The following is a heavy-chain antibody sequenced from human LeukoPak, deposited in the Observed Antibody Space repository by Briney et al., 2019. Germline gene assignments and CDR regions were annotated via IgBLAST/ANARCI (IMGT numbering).Heavy chain of an antibody. CDR2: ISHSGSST. CDR3: ANLQSNY. D-gene: IGHD6-6*01. J-gene: IGHJ4*02. Sequence: GGSLRLSCAASGSTFSSYAMSWVRQAPGKGLEWVSGISHSGSSTYYADSVKGRFTISRGNSKNTLSLQMNSLRAEDTAVYYCANLQSNYWGQGTLVTVSS. V-gene: IGHV3-23*01. CDR1: GSTFSSYA.